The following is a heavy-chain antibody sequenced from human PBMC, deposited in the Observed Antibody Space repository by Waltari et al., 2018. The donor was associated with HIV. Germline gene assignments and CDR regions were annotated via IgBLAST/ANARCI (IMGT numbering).Heavy chain of an antibody. D-gene: IGHD5-18*01. J-gene: IGHJ2*01. CDR2: ITSGSYM. Sequence: EVQLLESGGGLVKPGGSLRLSCAASGFTFRCYCMNWVRQAPGKGLEWVSSITSGSYMFYVDSVKGRFTIFRDNTKNSLYLQMNSLRAEDTAVYYCARQGGSYGPDWYFDLWGRGTLVTVSS. V-gene: IGHV3-21*01. CDR1: GFTFRCYC. CDR3: ARQGGSYGPDWYFDL.